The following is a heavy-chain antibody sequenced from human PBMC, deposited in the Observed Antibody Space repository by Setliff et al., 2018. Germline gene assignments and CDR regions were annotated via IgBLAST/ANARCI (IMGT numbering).Heavy chain of an antibody. J-gene: IGHJ6*03. Sequence: KPGGSLRLSCAASGFTFSNAWMTWVRQAPGKGLEWVGRIKSKTDGGTTDYVTPVKGRFTISRDDSKNTLFLQMNSLKIEDTAVYYCTTWPENGGYYYYYYMDVWGKGTTVTVSS. CDR3: TTWPENGGYYYYYYMDV. V-gene: IGHV3-15*01. CDR2: IKSKTDGGTT. CDR1: GFTFSNAW. D-gene: IGHD3-16*01.